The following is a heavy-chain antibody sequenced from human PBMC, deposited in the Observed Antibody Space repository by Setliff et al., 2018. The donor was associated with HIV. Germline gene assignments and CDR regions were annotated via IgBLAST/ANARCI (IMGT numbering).Heavy chain of an antibody. J-gene: IGHJ4*02. D-gene: IGHD1-1*01. Sequence: ETLRLSCAASGFTFSSYSMNWVRQAPGKGLEWVSSISSSSSYIYYADSVKGRFTISRDNAKNSLYLQMNSLRAEDTAVYYCAFGTTGTTGGDYWGQGTLVTVTS. CDR1: GFTFSSYS. CDR3: AFGTTGTTGGDY. V-gene: IGHV3-21*01. CDR2: ISSSSSYI.